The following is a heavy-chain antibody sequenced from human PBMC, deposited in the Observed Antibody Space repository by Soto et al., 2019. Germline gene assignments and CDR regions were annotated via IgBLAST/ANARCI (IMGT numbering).Heavy chain of an antibody. Sequence: VASVKVSCKASGGTFSSYAISWVRQAPGQGLEWMGGIIPIFGTANYAQKFQGRVTITADESTSTAYMELSSLRSEDTAVYYCARGVGVVVPAATRGAVKDYYYYGMDVWGQGTTVTVSS. J-gene: IGHJ6*02. CDR1: GGTFSSYA. CDR2: IIPIFGTA. V-gene: IGHV1-69*13. CDR3: ARGVGVVVPAATRGAVKDYYYYGMDV. D-gene: IGHD2-2*01.